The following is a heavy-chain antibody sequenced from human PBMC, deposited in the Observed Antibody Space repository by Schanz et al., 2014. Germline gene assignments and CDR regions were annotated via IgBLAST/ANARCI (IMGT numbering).Heavy chain of an antibody. CDR3: AKDHAGSDILTALGN. V-gene: IGHV3-23*01. Sequence: EAQLLESGGGLAQPGGSLRLACAASGFNFNTYAMSWVRQAPGKGLEWVSGLTEGGGGTYYTDSVKGRFTISRDNSKNTLYLQMNSLRAEDTAVYYCAKDHAGSDILTALGNWGQGTLVTVSS. CDR2: LTEGGGGT. J-gene: IGHJ4*02. CDR1: GFNFNTYA. D-gene: IGHD3-9*01.